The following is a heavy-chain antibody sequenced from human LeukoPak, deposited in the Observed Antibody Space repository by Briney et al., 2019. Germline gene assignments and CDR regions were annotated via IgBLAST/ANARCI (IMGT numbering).Heavy chain of an antibody. V-gene: IGHV3-53*01. Sequence: GGSLRLSCTASGFTVSTNHMSWVRQTPGKGLEWVSTIYSGGSIYYADSVKGRFTISRDNSKNTLYLQMNSLRVEDTAVYYCARGSRVTTRLDAFDIWGQGTMVTVSS. CDR2: IYSGGSI. CDR1: GFTVSTNH. D-gene: IGHD4-17*01. J-gene: IGHJ3*02. CDR3: ARGSRVTTRLDAFDI.